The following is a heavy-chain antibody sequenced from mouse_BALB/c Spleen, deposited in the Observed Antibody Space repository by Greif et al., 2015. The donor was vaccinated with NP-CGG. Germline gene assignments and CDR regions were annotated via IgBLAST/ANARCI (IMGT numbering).Heavy chain of an antibody. J-gene: IGHJ2*01. V-gene: IGHV1-69*02. CDR2: IDPSDSET. CDR3: ARTGFDY. CDR1: GYTFTSYW. Sequence: QVQLQQSGAELVKPGAPVKLSCKASGYTFTSYWMNWVKQRPGRGPEWIGRIDPSDSETHYNQKFKDKATLTVDKSSSTAYIQLSSLTSEDSAVHYCARTGFDYWGQGTTLTVSS.